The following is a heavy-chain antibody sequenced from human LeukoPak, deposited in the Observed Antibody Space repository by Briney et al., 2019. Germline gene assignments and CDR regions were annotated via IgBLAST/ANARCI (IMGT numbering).Heavy chain of an antibody. V-gene: IGHV3-66*02. J-gene: IGHJ4*02. CDR2: IYSGGST. D-gene: IGHD5-18*01. CDR3: YVDTAMGRGY. Sequence: GGTLRLSCAASGFTVSSNYMSWVRQAPGKGLEWVSVIYSGGSTYYADSVKGRFTISRDTSKNTLYLQMNSLRADDTAVYYCYVDTAMGRGYWGQGTLVTVSS. CDR1: GFTVSSNY.